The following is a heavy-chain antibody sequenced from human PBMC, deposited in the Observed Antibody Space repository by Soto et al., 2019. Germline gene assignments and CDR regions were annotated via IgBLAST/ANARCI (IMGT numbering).Heavy chain of an antibody. V-gene: IGHV1-46*01. Sequence: QAPLVQSGAEVKKPGASVRLSCEASGYTFTTYYMHWVRQAHGQALEWRGIIDPSGGMISYAQKFQGRATMTRDTSTGRGYMEVSSLRSEDTALYYCARGYFDLWGRGTLVTVSS. CDR1: GYTFTTYY. CDR2: IDPSGGMI. CDR3: ARGYFDL. J-gene: IGHJ2*01. D-gene: IGHD2-15*01.